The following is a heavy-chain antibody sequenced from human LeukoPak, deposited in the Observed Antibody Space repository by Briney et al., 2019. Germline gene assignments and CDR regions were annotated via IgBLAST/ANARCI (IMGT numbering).Heavy chain of an antibody. V-gene: IGHV3-30*18. Sequence: GGSLRLSCAASGFTFSSYGIHWVRQAPGKGLEWVAVISYDGSNKFYGDSVKGRFTISRDNSKNTLYLQMNSLRGEDTAVYYCAKSRGVPYEVVTAILDPWGQGTLVTVSS. D-gene: IGHD2-21*02. CDR2: ISYDGSNK. CDR1: GFTFSSYG. J-gene: IGHJ5*02. CDR3: AKSRGVPYEVVTAILDP.